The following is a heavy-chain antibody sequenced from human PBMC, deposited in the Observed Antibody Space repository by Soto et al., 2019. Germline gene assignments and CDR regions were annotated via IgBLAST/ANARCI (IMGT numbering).Heavy chain of an antibody. CDR1: GFSLSTSGMC. D-gene: IGHD3-10*01. CDR2: IDWDDDK. Sequence: SGPTLVNPTQTLTLTCTFSGFSLSTSGMCVSWIRQPPGKALEWLARIDWDDDKYYSTSLKTRLTISKDTSKNQVVLTMTNMDPVDTATYYCARTQCMVRGVITLQYYYYYYMDVWGKGTTVTVSS. V-gene: IGHV2-70*11. CDR3: ARTQCMVRGVITLQYYYYYYMDV. J-gene: IGHJ6*03.